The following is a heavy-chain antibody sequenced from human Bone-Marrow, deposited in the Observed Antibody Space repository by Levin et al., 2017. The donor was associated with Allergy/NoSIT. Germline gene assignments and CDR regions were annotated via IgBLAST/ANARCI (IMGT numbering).Heavy chain of an antibody. D-gene: IGHD2-8*02. CDR1: GFTFGGYG. CDR3: AKDRGFLVYFDY. CDR2: ISYDGRNK. V-gene: IGHV3-30*18. J-gene: IGHJ4*02. Sequence: LSLTCAASGFTFGGYGMHWVRQAPGKGLEWVAVISYDGRNKYYADSVKGRFTISRDNSKNTLYLQMSSLRAEDTAVYFCAKDRGFLVYFDYWGQGTLVTVSS.